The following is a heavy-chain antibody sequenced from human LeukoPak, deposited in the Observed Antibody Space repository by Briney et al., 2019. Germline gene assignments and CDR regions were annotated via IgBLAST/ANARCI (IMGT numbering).Heavy chain of an antibody. V-gene: IGHV4-34*01. CDR3: ASPAIVDAFDI. J-gene: IGHJ3*02. Sequence: SETLSLTCGVYGGSFSGHYWSWIRQPPGKGLEWIGEINNSGSTKSNPSLKSRVTISVDTSKNQFSLKLSSVTAADTAVYYCASPAIVDAFDIWGQGTMVTVSS. CDR1: GGSFSGHY. D-gene: IGHD2-15*01. CDR2: INNSGST.